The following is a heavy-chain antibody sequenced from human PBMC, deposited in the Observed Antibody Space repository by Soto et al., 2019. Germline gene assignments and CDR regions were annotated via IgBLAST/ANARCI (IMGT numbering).Heavy chain of an antibody. V-gene: IGHV5-51*01. J-gene: IGHJ4*01. CDR3: ARMSAYWGGEGYSGLTDFDY. Sequence: ESLKISCKGSGYSFTSYWIGWVRQMPGKGLEWMGIIYPGDSGTRYSPSFQGQVTISADKSISTAYLQWSSLKASDTAMYYCARMSAYWGGEGYSGLTDFDYWGHGTLVTVSS. D-gene: IGHD2-21*01. CDR2: IYPGDSGT. CDR1: GYSFTSYW.